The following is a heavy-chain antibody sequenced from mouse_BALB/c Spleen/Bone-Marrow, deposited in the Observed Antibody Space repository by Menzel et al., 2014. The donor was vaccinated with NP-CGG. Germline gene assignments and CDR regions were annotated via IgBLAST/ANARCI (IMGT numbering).Heavy chain of an antibody. CDR3: AGKGADYEDY. J-gene: IGHJ2*01. CDR1: GYTFTSYW. CDR2: INPSNGRT. V-gene: IGHV1S81*02. Sequence: QVQLKESGAELVKPGASVKLSCKASGYTFTSYWMHWVKQRPGQGLEWIGEINPSNGRTNYNEKFKTKATLTVDKSSNTAYMQLSRLTSEDSAVYYCAGKGADYEDYWGQGTTLTVSS. D-gene: IGHD2-4*01.